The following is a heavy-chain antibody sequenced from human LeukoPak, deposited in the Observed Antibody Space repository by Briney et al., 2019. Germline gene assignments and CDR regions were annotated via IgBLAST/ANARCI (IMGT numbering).Heavy chain of an antibody. J-gene: IGHJ4*02. CDR2: ISPYNGNT. Sequence: ASVKVSCKASGYTFTNYGISWVRQAPGQGLEWMGWISPYNGNTSYAQKFQGRVTMTTDTSTSTAYMALRSLRSDDAAVYYCARSPRSDTSGYHYNYWGQGTLVTVSS. V-gene: IGHV1-18*01. CDR3: ARSPRSDTSGYHYNY. D-gene: IGHD3-22*01. CDR1: GYTFTNYG.